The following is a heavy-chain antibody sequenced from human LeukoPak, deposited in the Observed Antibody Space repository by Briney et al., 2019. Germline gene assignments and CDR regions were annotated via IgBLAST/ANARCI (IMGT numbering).Heavy chain of an antibody. J-gene: IGHJ4*02. CDR3: ARAGDYVWGSVDY. CDR1: GDSISSGSYY. D-gene: IGHD3-16*01. V-gene: IGHV4-61*02. CDR2: IYSSGRT. Sequence: SETLSLTCTVSGDSISSGSYYWSWIRQPAGEGLERIGRIYSSGRTHYSPSLKSRVTISVDTSRNQFSLKLSSVTAADTAVYYCARAGDYVWGSVDYWGQGTLVTVSS.